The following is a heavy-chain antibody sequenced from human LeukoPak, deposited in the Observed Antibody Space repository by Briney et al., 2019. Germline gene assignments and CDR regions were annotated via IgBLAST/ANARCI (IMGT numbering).Heavy chain of an antibody. Sequence: PSETLSLTCAVSGGSISSSNWWSWVRQPPGKGLEWIGEIYHSGSTNYHPSLKSRVTISVDKSKNQFSLKLSSVTAADTAVYYCARRPFPQGSGSYYWFDPWGQGTLVTVSS. V-gene: IGHV4-4*02. CDR1: GGSISSSNW. CDR2: IYHSGST. J-gene: IGHJ5*02. CDR3: ARRPFPQGSGSYYWFDP. D-gene: IGHD3-10*01.